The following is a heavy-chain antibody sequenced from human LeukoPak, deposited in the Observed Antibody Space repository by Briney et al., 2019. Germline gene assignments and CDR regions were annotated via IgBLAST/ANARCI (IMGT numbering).Heavy chain of an antibody. J-gene: IGHJ4*02. V-gene: IGHV4-4*07. CDR2: IYPSGST. Sequence: SETLPLTCAVYGGSISSYYWSWIRQPAGKGLEWIGRIYPSGSTNYNPSLKSRVTMSVDTSKNHFSLNLSSVTAADTAVYYCARDGHSDTSRALDYWGQGTLVTVSS. CDR1: GGSISSYY. CDR3: ARDGHSDTSRALDY. D-gene: IGHD5-12*01.